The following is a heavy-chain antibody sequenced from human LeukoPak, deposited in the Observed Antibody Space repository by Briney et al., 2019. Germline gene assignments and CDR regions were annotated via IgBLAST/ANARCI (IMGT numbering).Heavy chain of an antibody. J-gene: IGHJ4*02. CDR1: GYTFTGYY. D-gene: IGHD4-17*01. V-gene: IGHV1-2*02. Sequence: GASVKVSCKASGYTFTGYYIHWVRQAPGQGLEWMGWINCNSGGTSYAQKFQGRVTMTRDTSISTVYMELSTLKSDDTAVYYCVRDQITVSTPFFDYWGQGTLVTVSS. CDR2: INCNSGGT. CDR3: VRDQITVSTPFFDY.